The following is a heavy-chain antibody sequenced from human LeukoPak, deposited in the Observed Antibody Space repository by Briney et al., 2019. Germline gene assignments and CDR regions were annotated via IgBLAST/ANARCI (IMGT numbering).Heavy chain of an antibody. CDR3: ARNPAKVFPAVY. Sequence: QSGGSLRLSCAASGFTFSSYAMPWVRQAPGKGLEWVAVISYDGSNKYYADSVKGGFTISRDNAKNSLALQMNNLRAEDTAVYYCARNPAKVFPAVYWGQGILVTVSS. V-gene: IGHV3-30*07. CDR2: ISYDGSNK. D-gene: IGHD2-2*01. J-gene: IGHJ4*02. CDR1: GFTFSSYA.